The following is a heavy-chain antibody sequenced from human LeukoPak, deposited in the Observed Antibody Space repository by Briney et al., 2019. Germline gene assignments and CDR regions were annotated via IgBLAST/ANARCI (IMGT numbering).Heavy chain of an antibody. CDR2: IYYSGST. V-gene: IGHV4-59*01. CDR1: GGSISNYY. Sequence: SETLSLTCTVSGGSISNYYWSWMRQPPGKGLEWIGYIYYSGSTNYNPSLNSRVTISVDTSKNQFSLKLSSVTAADTAVYYCARGPHFDSWGQGTLVTVSS. CDR3: ARGPHFDS. J-gene: IGHJ4*02.